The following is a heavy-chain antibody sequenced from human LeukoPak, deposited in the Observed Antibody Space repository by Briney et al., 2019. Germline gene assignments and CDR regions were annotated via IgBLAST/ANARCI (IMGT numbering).Heavy chain of an antibody. CDR3: AKKVGLVSAPLYYFDV. CDR1: GFTFSSYA. V-gene: IGHV3-23*01. J-gene: IGHJ4*02. Sequence: PGGSLRLSXAASGFTFSSYAMSWVRQAPGKGLEWLSAISGPAGSWDYADSVKGRFTISRDNSKNTLFLQMNSLRVEDTAIYYCAKKVGLVSAPLYYFDVWGQGTLVTVSS. D-gene: IGHD5/OR15-5a*01. CDR2: ISGPAGSW.